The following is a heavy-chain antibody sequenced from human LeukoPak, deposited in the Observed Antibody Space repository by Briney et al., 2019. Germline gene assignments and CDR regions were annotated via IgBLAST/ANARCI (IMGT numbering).Heavy chain of an antibody. J-gene: IGHJ1*01. CDR1: GYSISSGYY. D-gene: IGHD2-8*02. CDR3: AMRVPGPEYFQH. V-gene: IGHV4-38-2*02. CDR2: IYHSGST. Sequence: PSETLSLTCTVSGYSISSGYYWGWIRQPPGKGLEWIGSIYHSGSTYYNPSLKSRVTISVDTSKNQFSLKLSSVTAADTAVYYCAMRVPGPEYFQHWGQGTLVTVSS.